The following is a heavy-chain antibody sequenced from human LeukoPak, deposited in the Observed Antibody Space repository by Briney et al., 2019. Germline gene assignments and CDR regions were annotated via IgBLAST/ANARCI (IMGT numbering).Heavy chain of an antibody. CDR3: ARDDHVSATYYFLDV. D-gene: IGHD1-1*01. J-gene: IGHJ6*03. CDR1: GFTFSSYS. Sequence: PGGSLTLSCAASGFTFSSYSMNWVRQAPGKGLEWLSYISSRNVTIYYADSVKGRFTISRDNAKNSLYLQMNSLRAEDTAVYYCARDDHVSATYYFLDVWGKGTTLTVSS. V-gene: IGHV3-48*01. CDR2: ISSRNVTI.